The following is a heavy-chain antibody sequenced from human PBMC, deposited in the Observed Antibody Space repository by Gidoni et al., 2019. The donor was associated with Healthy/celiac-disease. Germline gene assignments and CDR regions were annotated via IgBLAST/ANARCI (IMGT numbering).Heavy chain of an antibody. Sequence: QVQLVESGGGVVQPGRSLRPSCAASGFTFSTYAMHWVRQAPGKGLEWVAVISYDGSNKYYADSVKGRFTISRDNSKNTLYLQMNSLRAEDTAVYYCARDLGTGTNDYYYYGMDVWGQGTTVTVSS. CDR2: ISYDGSNK. CDR1: GFTFSTYA. J-gene: IGHJ6*02. D-gene: IGHD1-7*01. CDR3: ARDLGTGTNDYYYYGMDV. V-gene: IGHV3-30-3*01.